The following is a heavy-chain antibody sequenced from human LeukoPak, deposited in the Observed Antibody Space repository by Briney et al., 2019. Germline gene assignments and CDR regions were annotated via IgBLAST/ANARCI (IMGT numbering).Heavy chain of an antibody. CDR1: GFTFSDYY. Sequence: GGSLRLSCAAPGFTFSDYYMSWIRQAPGKGLEWVSYISSSGSTIYYADSVKGRFTISRDNAKNSLYLQMNSLRAEDTAVYYCARHDYGDCQTVDYWGQGTLVTVSS. CDR2: ISSSGSTI. V-gene: IGHV3-11*01. D-gene: IGHD4-17*01. J-gene: IGHJ4*02. CDR3: ARHDYGDCQTVDY.